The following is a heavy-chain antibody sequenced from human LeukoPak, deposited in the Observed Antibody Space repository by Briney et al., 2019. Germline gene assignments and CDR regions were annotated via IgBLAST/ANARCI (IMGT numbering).Heavy chain of an antibody. V-gene: IGHV4-34*01. D-gene: IGHD2-2*02. J-gene: IGHJ4*02. CDR1: GGSFSGYY. CDR3: ASHLYRRGFDY. Sequence: SETLSLTCAVYGGSFSGYYWSWIRQPPGKGLEWIGGINHSGSTNYNPSLKSRVTISVDTSKNQFSLKLSSVTAADTAVYYCASHLYRRGFDYWGQGTLVTVSS. CDR2: INHSGST.